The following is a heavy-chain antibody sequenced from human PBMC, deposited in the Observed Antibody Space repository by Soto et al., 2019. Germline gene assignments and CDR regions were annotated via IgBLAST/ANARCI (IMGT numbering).Heavy chain of an antibody. CDR2: INPSGGST. CDR1: GYTFTSYY. J-gene: IGHJ4*02. D-gene: IGHD3-9*01. CDR3: ARVDYDILTGYYGDF. Sequence: QVQLVQSGAEVKKPGASVKVSCKASGYTFTSYYMHWVRQAPGQGLEWMGIINPSGGSTSYAQKFQGRVTMTRDTSTSTVYMEPSSLRSEDTAVYYCARVDYDILTGYYGDFWGQGTLVTVSS. V-gene: IGHV1-46*01.